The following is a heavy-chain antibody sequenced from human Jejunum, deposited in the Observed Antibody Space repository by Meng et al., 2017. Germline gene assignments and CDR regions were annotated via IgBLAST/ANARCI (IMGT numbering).Heavy chain of an antibody. V-gene: IGHV3-15*01. CDR1: GFTFNSAW. D-gene: IGHD3-22*01. CDR3: AKTFHSDSSFDY. Sequence: GGSLRLSCAASGFTFNSAWMSWFRQPPGKGLEWFGRIKSKSYVETTDFAAPVKGRFTFSRDDSQNTMYLQMDSLKSEDTAVYYCAKTFHSDSSFDYWGQGTLVTVSS. J-gene: IGHJ4*02. CDR2: IKSKSYVETT.